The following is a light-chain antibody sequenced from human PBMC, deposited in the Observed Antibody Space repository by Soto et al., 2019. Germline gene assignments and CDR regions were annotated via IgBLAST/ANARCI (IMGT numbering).Light chain of an antibody. Sequence: QSVLTQPASVSGSPGQSITISCTGSYSNVGKHNLVSWYQQHPGKVPKLIIHEVTKRPSGVSNRFSGSKSGNTASLTISGLQAEDEAEYYCCLYADNGAVVFGGGTKLTVL. CDR2: EVT. CDR1: YSNVGKHNL. CDR3: CLYADNGAVV. V-gene: IGLV2-23*02. J-gene: IGLJ2*01.